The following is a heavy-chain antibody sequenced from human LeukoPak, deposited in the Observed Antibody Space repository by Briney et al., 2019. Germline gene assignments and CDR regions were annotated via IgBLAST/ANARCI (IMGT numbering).Heavy chain of an antibody. CDR2: INPNSGGT. D-gene: IGHD3-3*01. V-gene: IGHV1-2*02. J-gene: IGHJ5*02. Sequence: ASVKVSCKASGYTFTGYYMHWVRQAPGQGLEWMGWINPNSGGTNYAQKFQGRVTMTRDTSISTAYMELSRLRSDDTAVYYCARESTVRFLEWLPKSNSFDPWGQGSLVTVSS. CDR3: ARESTVRFLEWLPKSNSFDP. CDR1: GYTFTGYY.